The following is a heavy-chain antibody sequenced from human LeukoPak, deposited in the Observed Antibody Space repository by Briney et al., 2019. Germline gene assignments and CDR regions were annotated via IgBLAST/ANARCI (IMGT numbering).Heavy chain of an antibody. CDR1: GGTFSNYA. D-gene: IGHD5-12*01. CDR3: ARDGIVAANSDYFYYYMDV. V-gene: IGHV1-69*01. Sequence: ASVKVSCKSSGGTFSNYALTWVRQAPGHGLEWMRGIIPIFGITNSAQKFRGRITITADESTSTAYMELRSLRSEDTAVYYCARDGIVAANSDYFYYYMDVWGIGTTVTVSS. J-gene: IGHJ6*03. CDR2: IIPIFGIT.